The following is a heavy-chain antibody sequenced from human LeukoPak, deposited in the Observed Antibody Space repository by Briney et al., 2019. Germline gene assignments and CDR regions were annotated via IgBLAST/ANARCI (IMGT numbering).Heavy chain of an antibody. CDR2: IYSGGST. CDR1: GFTVSSNY. D-gene: IGHD6-19*01. CDR3: ASIKVAVAGSGA. V-gene: IGHV3-53*01. J-gene: IGHJ4*02. Sequence: GGSLRLSCAASGFTVSSNYMSWVRQAPGKGLEWVSVIYSGGSTYYADSLKGRFTISGDNSKNTLYLQMNSLRAEDTAVYYCASIKVAVAGSGAWGQGTLVTVSS.